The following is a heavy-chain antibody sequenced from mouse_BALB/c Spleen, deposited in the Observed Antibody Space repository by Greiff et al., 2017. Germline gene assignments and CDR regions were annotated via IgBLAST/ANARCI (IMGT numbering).Heavy chain of an antibody. CDR2: ISSGGST. V-gene: IGHV5-6-5*01. CDR1: GFTFSSYA. Sequence: DVQLVESGGGLVKPGGSLKLSCAASGFTFSSYAMSWVRQTPEKRLEWVASISSGGSTYYPDSVKGRFTISRDNARNILYLQMSSLRSEDTAMYYCARGLTTVVATEALDYWGQGTTLTVSS. D-gene: IGHD1-1*01. CDR3: ARGLTTVVATEALDY. J-gene: IGHJ2*01.